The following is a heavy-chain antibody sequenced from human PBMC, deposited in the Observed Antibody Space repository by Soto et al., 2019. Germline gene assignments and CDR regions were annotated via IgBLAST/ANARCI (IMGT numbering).Heavy chain of an antibody. D-gene: IGHD3-3*01. CDR1: GFTFSNYG. CDR3: AGPLAWLSYDY. CDR2: ISYDGNNK. J-gene: IGHJ4*02. Sequence: GGSLRLSCAASGFTFSNYGMHWVRQAPGKGLEWVAVISYDGNNKYYADSVAGRFPISRDNSKNKLYLQMNSMRAEDTAVYYCAGPLAWLSYDYWGQGTLVTVSS. V-gene: IGHV3-30*03.